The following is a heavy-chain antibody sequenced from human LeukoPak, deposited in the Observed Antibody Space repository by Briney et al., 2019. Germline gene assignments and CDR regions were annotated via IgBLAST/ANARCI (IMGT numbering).Heavy chain of an antibody. V-gene: IGHV5-51*01. J-gene: IGHJ6*02. CDR3: ARGVGSSWDYYYYGMDV. D-gene: IGHD6-13*01. CDR1: GYSFTSYW. Sequence: ESLKISCKGSGYSFTSYWIGWVRQMPGKGLEWMGIIYPGDSDTTYSPSFQGQVTISADKSISTAYLQWSSLKASDTAMYYCARGVGSSWDYYYYGMDVWGQGTTVTVSS. CDR2: IYPGDSDT.